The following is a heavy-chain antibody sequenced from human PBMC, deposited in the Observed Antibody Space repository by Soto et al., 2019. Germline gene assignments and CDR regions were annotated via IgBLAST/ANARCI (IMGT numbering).Heavy chain of an antibody. CDR1: GYTFTSYA. Sequence: EASVKVSCKASGYTFTSYAMHWVRQAPGQRLEWMGWINAGNGNTKYSQKFQGRVTINRDTSASTAYMELSSLRSEDTAVYYCASSLSPIVLMLYALDTWGQGTMVTVSS. D-gene: IGHD2-8*01. V-gene: IGHV1-3*01. CDR3: ASSLSPIVLMLYALDT. J-gene: IGHJ5*02. CDR2: INAGNGNT.